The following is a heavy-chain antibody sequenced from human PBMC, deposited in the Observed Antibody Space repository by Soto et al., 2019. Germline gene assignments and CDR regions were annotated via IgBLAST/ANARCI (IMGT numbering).Heavy chain of an antibody. CDR3: ARDMGGITILGYYYGMDV. J-gene: IGHJ6*02. CDR1: GFTFSSYG. CDR2: IWYDGSNK. Sequence: PGGSLRLSCAASGFTFSSYGMHWVRQAPGKGLEWVAVIWYDGSNKYYADSVKGRFTISRDNSKNTLYLQMNSLRAEDTAVYYCARDMGGITILGYYYGMDVWGQGTTVTVSS. V-gene: IGHV3-33*01. D-gene: IGHD3-3*01.